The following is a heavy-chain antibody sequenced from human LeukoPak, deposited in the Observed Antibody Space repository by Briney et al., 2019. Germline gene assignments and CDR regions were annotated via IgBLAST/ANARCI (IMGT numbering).Heavy chain of an antibody. J-gene: IGHJ4*02. Sequence: SETLSLTCTFSGGSINRYYWSWIREPAGEGLEWVWRIYTSGSTNYHPSLKSRVTMSVDTSKNQFSLKLSSVTAADTAVYYCARKSSSWYYFDYWGQGTLVTVSS. CDR3: ARKSSSWYYFDY. V-gene: IGHV4-4*07. CDR1: GGSINRYY. D-gene: IGHD6-13*01. CDR2: IYTSGST.